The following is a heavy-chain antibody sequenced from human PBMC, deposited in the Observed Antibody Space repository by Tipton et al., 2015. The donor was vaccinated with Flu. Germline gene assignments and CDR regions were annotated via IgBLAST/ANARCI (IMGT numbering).Heavy chain of an antibody. CDR1: GGSISSSSYY. V-gene: IGHV4-39*07. CDR3: ARGPRGDTAMVSLGY. Sequence: TLSLTCTVSGGSISSSSYYWGWIRQPPGKGLEWIGSIYYSGSTYYNPSLKGRVVLSVDASMSKNEFSLTMTSVTASDTAVYYCARGPRGDTAMVSLGYWGPGILVTVSS. D-gene: IGHD5-18*01. CDR2: IYYSGST. J-gene: IGHJ4*01.